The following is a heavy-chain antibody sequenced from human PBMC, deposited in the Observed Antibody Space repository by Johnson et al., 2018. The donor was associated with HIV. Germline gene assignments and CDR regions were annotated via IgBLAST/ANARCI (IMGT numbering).Heavy chain of an antibody. CDR1: GFTFSSYG. CDR3: AKDLSIAARPAAFDI. J-gene: IGHJ3*02. CDR2: IRSDGSNK. V-gene: IGHV3-30*02. D-gene: IGHD6-6*01. Sequence: VQLVESGGGVVQPGGSLRLSCAASGFTFSSYGMHWVRQAPGKGLEWVAFIRSDGSNKYYADSVKGRFTISRDNSKNALYLQMNSLRAEDTAVYYCAKDLSIAARPAAFDIWGQGTMVTVSS.